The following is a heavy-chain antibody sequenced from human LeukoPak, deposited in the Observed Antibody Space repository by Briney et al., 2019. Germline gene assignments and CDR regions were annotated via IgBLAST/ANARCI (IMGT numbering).Heavy chain of an antibody. Sequence: PSETLSLTCNVSGGSISSYYWSWIRQPPGKGLERIGYMYYSGNTNYNPSLKSRVTTSVDSSKNQFSLKPSSVTAADTAVYYCARHTLVGARNAFDIWGQGTMVTVSS. V-gene: IGHV4-59*08. CDR1: GGSISSYY. J-gene: IGHJ3*02. CDR3: ARHTLVGARNAFDI. CDR2: MYYSGNT. D-gene: IGHD1-26*01.